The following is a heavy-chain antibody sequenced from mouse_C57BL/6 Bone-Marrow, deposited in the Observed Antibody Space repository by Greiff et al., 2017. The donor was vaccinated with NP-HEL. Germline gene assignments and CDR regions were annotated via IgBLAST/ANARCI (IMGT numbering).Heavy chain of an antibody. J-gene: IGHJ2*01. CDR3: ARSYYGSLYYFDY. CDR1: GYSFTDYN. V-gene: IGHV1-39*01. Sequence: VHVKQSGPELVKPGASVKISCKASGYSFTDYNMNWVKQSNGKSLEWIGVINPNYGTTSYNQKFKGKATLTVDQSSSTAYMQLNSLTSEDSAVYYCARSYYGSLYYFDYWGQGTTLTVSS. CDR2: INPNYGTT. D-gene: IGHD1-1*01.